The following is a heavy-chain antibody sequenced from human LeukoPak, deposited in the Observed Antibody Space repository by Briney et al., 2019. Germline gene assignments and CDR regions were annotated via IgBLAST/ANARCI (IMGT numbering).Heavy chain of an antibody. Sequence: GGSLRLSCAASGFTFSSYSMNWVRQAPGKGLEWVSSISSRSGYIYYADSVKGRFTISRDNSKNTLYLQMNSLRVEDTAVYYCARVGGHWGQGTLVTVSS. J-gene: IGHJ4*02. CDR1: GFTFSSYS. D-gene: IGHD3-10*01. V-gene: IGHV3-21*04. CDR2: ISSRSGYI. CDR3: ARVGGH.